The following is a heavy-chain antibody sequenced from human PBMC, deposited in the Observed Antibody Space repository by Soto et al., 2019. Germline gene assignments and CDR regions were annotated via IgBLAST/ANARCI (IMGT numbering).Heavy chain of an antibody. CDR2: ISGSGGST. V-gene: IGHV3-23*01. D-gene: IGHD5-18*01. CDR1: GFTFSSYA. CDR3: AKGEDPYSYAIFDY. J-gene: IGHJ4*02. Sequence: GSLRLSCAASGFTFSSYAMSWVRQAPGKGLEWVSAISGSGGSTYYADSVKGRFTISRDNSKNTLYLQMNSRRAEDTAVYYCAKGEDPYSYAIFDYWGQGTLVTVSS.